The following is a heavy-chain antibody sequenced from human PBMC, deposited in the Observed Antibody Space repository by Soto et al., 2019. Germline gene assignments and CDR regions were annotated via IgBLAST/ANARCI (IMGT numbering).Heavy chain of an antibody. V-gene: IGHV4-30-2*01. CDR3: ARERGGYGLFDS. Sequence: SETLSLTCTVSGGSISNAAYSWSWIRQPPGKGLEWIGYIYPSGMPFYNPSLRSRVTISIDRSNDQFSLNLKSVTAADTAVYYCARERGGYGLFDSWGQGTLGTVSS. D-gene: IGHD5-18*01. CDR2: IYPSGMP. CDR1: GGSISNAAYS. J-gene: IGHJ4*02.